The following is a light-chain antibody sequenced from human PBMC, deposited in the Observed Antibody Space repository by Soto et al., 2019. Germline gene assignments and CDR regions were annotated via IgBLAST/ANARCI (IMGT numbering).Light chain of an antibody. CDR2: RAS. J-gene: IGKJ5*01. Sequence: DVVMTQSPDSLAVSLGERATINCNSSQSVLHSSNNENSVAWYQQKAGQRTKLLIYRASIRESGVPDRFSGSGSGTDFTLTISGLQAEDVAVYYCQQYYTGIAFGQGTRLEIK. CDR1: QSVLHSSNNENS. V-gene: IGKV4-1*01. CDR3: QQYYTGIA.